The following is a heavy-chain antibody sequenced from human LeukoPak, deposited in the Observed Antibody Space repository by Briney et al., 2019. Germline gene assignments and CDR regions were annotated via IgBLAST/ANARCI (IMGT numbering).Heavy chain of an antibody. V-gene: IGHV1-18*01. J-gene: IGHJ4*02. Sequence: ASVKVSRKASGYTFSTHGISWVRQAPGQGLEWMGWISPYNDNTEYAQKFQGRVTMTTDTSTSTAYMELRSLRSDDTAVYYCARDPPHSSGPNSPCFEYWGQGTLVTVSS. CDR2: ISPYNDNT. D-gene: IGHD6-19*01. CDR3: ARDPPHSSGPNSPCFEY. CDR1: GYTFSTHG.